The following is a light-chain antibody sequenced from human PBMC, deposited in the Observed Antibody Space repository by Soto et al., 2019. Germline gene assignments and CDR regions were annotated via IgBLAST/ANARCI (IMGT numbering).Light chain of an antibody. CDR1: QGISSY. Sequence: AIRMTQTPASLSSGTLGRVSITCRASQGISSYLAWYQQKPGKAPKLLIYAASTLQSGVPSRFSGSGSGTDFTLTISCLQSEDFATYYCQQYYSYPLTFGGGTKVDI. CDR3: QQYYSYPLT. J-gene: IGKJ4*01. CDR2: AAS. V-gene: IGKV1-8*01.